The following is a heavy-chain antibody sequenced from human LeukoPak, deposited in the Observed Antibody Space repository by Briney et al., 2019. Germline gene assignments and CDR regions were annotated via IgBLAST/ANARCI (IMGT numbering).Heavy chain of an antibody. CDR2: INHSGST. V-gene: IGHV4-34*01. D-gene: IGHD3-10*01. Sequence: PSETLSLTCAVYGGSFSGYYWSWIRQPPGKGLEWIGEINHSGSTYYNPSLKSRVTISVDTSKNQFSLKLSSVTAADTAVYYCARGNAHTYGSGSYTSYYFDYWGQGTLVTVSS. J-gene: IGHJ4*02. CDR1: GGSFSGYY. CDR3: ARGNAHTYGSGSYTSYYFDY.